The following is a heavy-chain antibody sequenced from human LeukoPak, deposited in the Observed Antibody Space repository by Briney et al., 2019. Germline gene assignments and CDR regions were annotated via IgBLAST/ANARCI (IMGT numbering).Heavy chain of an antibody. CDR3: ARVGLGYCSGGSCYSHDAFDI. V-gene: IGHV1-3*01. D-gene: IGHD2-15*01. CDR1: GYTFTSYA. CDR2: INAGNGNT. Sequence: ASVKVSCKASGYTFTSYAMHWVRQAPGQRLEWMGWINAGNGNTKYSQKFQGRVTITRDTSASTAYMELSSLRSEDTAVYYCARVGLGYCSGGSCYSHDAFDIWGQGTMVTVSS. J-gene: IGHJ3*02.